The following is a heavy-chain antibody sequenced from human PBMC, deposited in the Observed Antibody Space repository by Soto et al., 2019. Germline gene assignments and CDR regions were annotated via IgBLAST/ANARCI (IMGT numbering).Heavy chain of an antibody. CDR1: GDSVSSNSAA. Sequence: SQTLSLTCAISGDSVSSNSAAWNWIRQSPSRGLEWLGRTYYRSKWYNDYAVSVKSRITINPDTSKNQFSLQLNSVTPEDTAVYYCARDAAAAGTVVGWFDPWGQGTLVTVSS. CDR3: ARDAAAAGTVVGWFDP. CDR2: TYYRSKWYN. D-gene: IGHD6-13*01. J-gene: IGHJ5*02. V-gene: IGHV6-1*01.